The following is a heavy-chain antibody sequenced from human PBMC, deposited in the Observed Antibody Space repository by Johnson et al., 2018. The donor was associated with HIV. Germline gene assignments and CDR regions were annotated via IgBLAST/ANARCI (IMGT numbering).Heavy chain of an antibody. J-gene: IGHJ3*02. CDR3: ASPILFDSSGATDAFDI. CDR2: ISGSGGST. CDR1: GFTFSSYA. V-gene: IGHV3-23*04. Sequence: VQLVESGGGLVQPGGSLRLSCAASGFTFSSYAMSWVRQAPGKGLEWVSAISGSGGSTYYADSVKGRFTIPRDNSKNTLYLQMNSLRAEDMAVYYCASPILFDSSGATDAFDIWGQGTMVTVSS. D-gene: IGHD3-22*01.